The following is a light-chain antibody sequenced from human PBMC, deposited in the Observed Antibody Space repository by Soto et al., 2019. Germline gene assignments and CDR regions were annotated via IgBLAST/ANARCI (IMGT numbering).Light chain of an antibody. Sequence: EIVLTQSPATLSLSPGDRATLSCRASPSVPNFLAWYQQKPGQAPRLLIYGAFNRATGIPDRFSGSGSGTDFTLTISRLEPEDSAIYYCQQRNVWPPVTFGLGTRLEIK. J-gene: IGKJ5*01. CDR1: PSVPNF. V-gene: IGKV3-11*01. CDR3: QQRNVWPPVT. CDR2: GAF.